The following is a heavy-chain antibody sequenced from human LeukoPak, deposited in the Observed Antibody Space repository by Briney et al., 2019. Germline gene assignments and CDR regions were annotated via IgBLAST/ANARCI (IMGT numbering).Heavy chain of an antibody. CDR1: GYTLTELS. Sequence: ASVKVSCKVSGYTLTELSMHWVRQAPGKGLEWMGGFDPEDGETIYAQKFQGRVTMTEDTSTDTAYMELSSLRSEDTAVYYCHAYSNSTAAAGIRTNWFDPWGQGTLVTVSS. J-gene: IGHJ5*02. D-gene: IGHD6-13*01. CDR2: FDPEDGET. CDR3: HAYSNSTAAAGIRTNWFDP. V-gene: IGHV1-24*01.